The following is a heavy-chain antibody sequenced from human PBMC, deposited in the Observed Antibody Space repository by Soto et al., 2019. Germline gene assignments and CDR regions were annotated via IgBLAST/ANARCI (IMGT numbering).Heavy chain of an antibody. Sequence: QVQLQESGPGLVKPSETLSLTCTVSGGSISSYYWSWIRQPPGKGLEWIGYIYYSGSNNYNPSLKSRFTIPVDTYKNQFALKLSSVTAADTAVYYCARQKVADYYYYYMDVWGKGTTVTVSS. CDR1: GGSISSYY. J-gene: IGHJ6*03. CDR3: ARQKVADYYYYYMDV. D-gene: IGHD2-15*01. V-gene: IGHV4-59*08. CDR2: IYYSGSN.